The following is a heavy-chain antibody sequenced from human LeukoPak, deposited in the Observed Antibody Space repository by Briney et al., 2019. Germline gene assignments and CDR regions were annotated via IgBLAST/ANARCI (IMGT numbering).Heavy chain of an antibody. J-gene: IGHJ4*02. CDR2: ISYDGSKK. CDR3: ARDSAPYYDSSGEFDY. D-gene: IGHD3-22*01. CDR1: GFTFSNYG. V-gene: IGHV3-30-3*01. Sequence: GGSLRLSCAASGFTFSNYGMHWVRQAPGKGLEWVAVISYDGSKKYHADSVQGRFTISRDNSKNTLYLQMNSLRAEDTAVYYCARDSAPYYDSSGEFDYWGQGTLVTVSS.